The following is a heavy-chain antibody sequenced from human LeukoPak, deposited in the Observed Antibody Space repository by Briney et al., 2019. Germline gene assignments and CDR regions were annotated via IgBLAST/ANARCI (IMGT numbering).Heavy chain of an antibody. V-gene: IGHV3-7*01. CDR1: GFTFTTYW. CDR3: ARPLMYYYGSETYFWFDP. CDR2: IKQDGSEQ. Sequence: GGSLRLSCAASGFTFTTYWMGWVRQAPGKGLEWVANIKQDGSEQYYVDSVKGRFTISRDNAKNSLSLQMNSLRAEDTPVYYCARPLMYYYGSETYFWFDPWGQGTLVTVSS. D-gene: IGHD3-10*01. J-gene: IGHJ5*02.